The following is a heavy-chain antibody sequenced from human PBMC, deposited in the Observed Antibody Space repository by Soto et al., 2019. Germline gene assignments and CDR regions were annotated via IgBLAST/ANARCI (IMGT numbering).Heavy chain of an antibody. CDR1: GGSISSSSYY. Sequence: SETLSLTCTVSGGSISSSSYYWGWIRQPPGKGLEWIGSIYYSGSTYYNPSLKSRVTISVDTSKNQFSLKLSSLTAADTAVYYCARQVITGTTAFDIWGQGTMVTVSS. CDR2: IYYSGST. J-gene: IGHJ3*02. CDR3: ARQVITGTTAFDI. D-gene: IGHD1-7*01. V-gene: IGHV4-39*01.